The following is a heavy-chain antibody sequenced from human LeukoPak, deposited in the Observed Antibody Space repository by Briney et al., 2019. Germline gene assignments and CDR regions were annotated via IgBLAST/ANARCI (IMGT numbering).Heavy chain of an antibody. D-gene: IGHD3-10*01. CDR1: GGSINSYY. V-gene: IGHV4-59*08. Sequence: SETLSLTCTVSGGSINSYYWSWIRQPPGKGLEWIGYIYYGGSTNYNPSLKSRVTISVDTSKNQFSLKLSSVTAADTAVYYCARHVYYGSGRSYFDYWGQGTLVTVSS. CDR2: IYYGGST. CDR3: ARHVYYGSGRSYFDY. J-gene: IGHJ4*02.